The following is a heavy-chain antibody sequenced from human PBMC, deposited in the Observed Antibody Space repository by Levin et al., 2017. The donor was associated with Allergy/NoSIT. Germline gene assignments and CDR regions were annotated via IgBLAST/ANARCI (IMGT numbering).Heavy chain of an antibody. CDR3: VRGGTIATDDPPGY. V-gene: IGHV3-74*01. D-gene: IGHD3-3*01. J-gene: IGHJ4*02. CDR2: IESDGGIT. CDR1: GFTFSRYW. Sequence: GGSLRLSCAASGFTFSRYWMHWFRQEPGKGLVWVSRIESDGGITNYADSVKGRFTISRDNAENTLYLQMNSLRAEDTAVYYCVRGGTIATDDPPGYWGQGTLVTVSS.